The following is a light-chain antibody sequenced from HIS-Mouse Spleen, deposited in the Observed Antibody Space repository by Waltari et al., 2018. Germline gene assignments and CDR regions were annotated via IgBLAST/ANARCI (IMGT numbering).Light chain of an antibody. V-gene: IGLV2-23*01. CDR1: SSDVGSYNL. Sequence: QSALTQPASLSGSPGQSITISCTGTSSDVGSYNLVSWYQQHPGKAPKLMIYEGSKRPSGVSNGLSGSKSGNTASVAISGVQAEDEADYYCCSYAGSSTVVFGGGTKLTVL. CDR2: EGS. CDR3: CSYAGSSTVV. J-gene: IGLJ2*01.